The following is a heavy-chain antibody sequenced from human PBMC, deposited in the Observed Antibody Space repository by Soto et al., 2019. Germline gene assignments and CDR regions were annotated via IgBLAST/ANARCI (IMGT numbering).Heavy chain of an antibody. CDR2: ISLYSDGT. D-gene: IGHD2-2*01. V-gene: IGHV1-18*01. CDR1: GYTFSHYG. J-gene: IGHJ5*02. CDR3: ARVVPGAEAWFGP. Sequence: QVQLVQSGGEVKRPGASVKVYCKTSGYTFSHYGITWVRQAPGQPLEWLGWISLYSDGTNYAQKFQGRVSMTTDTSTTTAYMELRSLRSDDTAVYYCARVVPGAEAWFGPWGQGTLVTVSS.